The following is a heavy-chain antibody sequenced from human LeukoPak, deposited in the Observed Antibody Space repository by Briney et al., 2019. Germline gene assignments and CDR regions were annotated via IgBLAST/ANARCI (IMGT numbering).Heavy chain of an antibody. Sequence: SETLSLTCAVYGGSFSGYYWSWIRQPPGKGLEWIGEINHSGSTNYNPSLKSRVTISVDTSKNQFSLKLSSVTAADTAVYYCARLYGDYGGRHYYYYYMDVWGKGTTVTVSS. V-gene: IGHV4-34*01. CDR2: INHSGST. D-gene: IGHD4-17*01. CDR1: GGSFSGYY. J-gene: IGHJ6*03. CDR3: ARLYGDYGGRHYYYYYMDV.